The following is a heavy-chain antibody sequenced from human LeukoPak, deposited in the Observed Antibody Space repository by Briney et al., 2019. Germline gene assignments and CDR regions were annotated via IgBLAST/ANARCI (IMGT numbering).Heavy chain of an antibody. D-gene: IGHD6-19*01. V-gene: IGHV3-11*01. CDR1: GFTFSDYY. Sequence: GGSLRLSCAASGFTFSDYYMNWIRQTPGKGLEWVSYISNSGSSMFYADSVKGRFTISRDNSKNTLYLQMNSLRAEDTAAYYCAKDRQPAGQWLVAMDVWGQGTTVTVSS. CDR2: ISNSGSSM. CDR3: AKDRQPAGQWLVAMDV. J-gene: IGHJ6*02.